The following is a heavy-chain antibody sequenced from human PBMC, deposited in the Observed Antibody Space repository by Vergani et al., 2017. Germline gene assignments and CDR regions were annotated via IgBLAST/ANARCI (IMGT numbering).Heavy chain of an antibody. CDR2: IDWDDDK. D-gene: IGHD7-27*01. Sequence: QVTLKESGPALVKPTQTLTLTCTFSGFSLSTSGMRVSWIRQPPGKALEWLACIDWDDDKFYSTSLKTRLTISKDTSKNQVVLTITNMDPVDTATYYCARSSNWGSTGFDYWGQGTLVTVSS. CDR1: GFSLSTSGMR. V-gene: IGHV2-70*04. J-gene: IGHJ4*02. CDR3: ARSSNWGSTGFDY.